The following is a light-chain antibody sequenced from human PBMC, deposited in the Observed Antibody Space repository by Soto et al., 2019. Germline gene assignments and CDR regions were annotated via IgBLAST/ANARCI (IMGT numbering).Light chain of an antibody. CDR1: QSVSSSY. J-gene: IGKJ1*01. Sequence: VFTQCPGTLSLSPGDRATLSCRASQSVSSSYLAWYQQKPGQAPRLLIYGSATRATGIPDRFSGSGSGTEFTPTISSLQAEFYAVYCWQQDHSRPAFGQGTKVDIK. CDR3: QQDHSRPA. V-gene: IGKV3-20*01. CDR2: GSA.